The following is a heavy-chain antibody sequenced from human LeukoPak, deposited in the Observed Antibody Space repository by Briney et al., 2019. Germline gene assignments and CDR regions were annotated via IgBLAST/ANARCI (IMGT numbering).Heavy chain of an antibody. J-gene: IGHJ4*02. CDR2: IWYDGSND. CDR1: GFSFSSYG. V-gene: IGHV3-33*06. Sequence: PGRSLRLSCAASGFSFSSYGMHWVRQAPGKGLEWVAVIWYDGSNDYYADSVKGRFTISRDNSKNMVYLQMNSLRAEDTAVYYCAKGKGLGYCSSTSCYPFDYWGQGTLVTVSS. D-gene: IGHD2-2*01. CDR3: AKGKGLGYCSSTSCYPFDY.